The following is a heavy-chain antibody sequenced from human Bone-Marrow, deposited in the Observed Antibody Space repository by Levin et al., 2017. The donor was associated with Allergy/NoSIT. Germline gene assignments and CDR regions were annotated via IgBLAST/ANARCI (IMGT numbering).Heavy chain of an antibody. Sequence: GGSLRLSCAASGFTFSSYAMSWVRQAPGKGLEWVSAISGSGGSTYYADSVKGRFTISRDNSKNTLYLQMNSLRAEDTAVYYCAKATIFGVVMNYYFDYWGQGTLVTVSS. D-gene: IGHD3-3*01. J-gene: IGHJ4*02. V-gene: IGHV3-23*01. CDR1: GFTFSSYA. CDR3: AKATIFGVVMNYYFDY. CDR2: ISGSGGST.